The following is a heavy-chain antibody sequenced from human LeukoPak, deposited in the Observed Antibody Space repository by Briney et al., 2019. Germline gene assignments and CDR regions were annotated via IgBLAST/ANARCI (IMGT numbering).Heavy chain of an antibody. V-gene: IGHV3-7*01. J-gene: IGHJ4*02. CDR3: ARAHSHYSSRGFDY. D-gene: IGHD6-13*01. CDR2: IKEDETAK. CDR1: GFILSSYW. Sequence: PGGSLRLSCAAAGFILSSYWMAWVRQAPGKGLEWVANIKEDETAKYYVDSVRGRFTSSRDNAKNSLYLQMNSLRAEDTAVYYCARAHSHYSSRGFDYWGQGALVTVSS.